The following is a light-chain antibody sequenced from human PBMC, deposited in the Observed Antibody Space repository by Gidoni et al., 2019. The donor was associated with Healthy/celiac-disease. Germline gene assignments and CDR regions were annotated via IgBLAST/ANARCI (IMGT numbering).Light chain of an antibody. J-gene: IGKJ1*01. Sequence: DIQMTQSPSSLSASVGDRVTITCRASQSISSYLNWYQQKPGKAPNVLIYAASNLQSGVPSRFSGSGSGTDFTLTISSLQPEDFATYFCQQSYSTRVTFGQGTKVEIK. CDR2: AAS. CDR1: QSISSY. V-gene: IGKV1-39*01. CDR3: QQSYSTRVT.